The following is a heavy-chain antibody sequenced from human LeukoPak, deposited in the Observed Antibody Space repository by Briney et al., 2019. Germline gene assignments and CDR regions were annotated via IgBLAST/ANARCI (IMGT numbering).Heavy chain of an antibody. CDR3: ARSLDYYGSGSYRGYFDY. CDR2: IYPGDSDT. V-gene: IGHV5-51*01. D-gene: IGHD3-10*01. J-gene: IGHJ4*02. Sequence: GESLKISCKGSGYSFTSYWIGWVRQMPGKGLEWMGIIYPGDSDTRYSPSFQGQVTISADKSISTAYLQWSSLKASDTAMYYCARSLDYYGSGSYRGYFDYWGQGTLVTVSS. CDR1: GYSFTSYW.